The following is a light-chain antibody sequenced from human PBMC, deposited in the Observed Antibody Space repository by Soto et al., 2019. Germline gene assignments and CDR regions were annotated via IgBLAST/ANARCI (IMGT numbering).Light chain of an antibody. Sequence: DIQMTQSPSSLSASVKDRVIITCRASQSISNHLNWYQQKPGKAPKLLIFAASSLQSGVPSRFSGSRSGPDFTLTISSLQPEDFATYYCQQSYSSPPTFGQGPRWIS. CDR3: QQSYSSPPT. CDR1: QSISNH. V-gene: IGKV1-39*01. CDR2: AAS. J-gene: IGKJ1*01.